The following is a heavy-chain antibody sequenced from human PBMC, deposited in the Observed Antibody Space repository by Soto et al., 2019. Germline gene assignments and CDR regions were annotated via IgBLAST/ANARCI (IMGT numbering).Heavy chain of an antibody. J-gene: IGHJ4*02. CDR3: ARGQDVVFVPLFDC. CDR2: VSRDGTDK. V-gene: IGHV3-30-3*01. CDR1: GSTFSSRT. D-gene: IGHD2-15*01. Sequence: GGSLRLSCVASGSTFSSRTMHWVRQAPGKGLEWVAVVSRDGTDKYYGDSVKGRFTISRDNSQNTLYLQMNSLRGEDTAVYYCARGQDVVFVPLFDCWGQGALVTVSS.